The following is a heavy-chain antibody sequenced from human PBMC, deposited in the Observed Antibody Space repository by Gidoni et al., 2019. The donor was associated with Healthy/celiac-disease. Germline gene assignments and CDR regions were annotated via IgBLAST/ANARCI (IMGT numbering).Heavy chain of an antibody. V-gene: IGHV3-23*01. CDR3: AKAQLAPYYFDY. D-gene: IGHD6-6*01. CDR2: ISGSGGST. J-gene: IGHJ4*02. Sequence: EVQLLESGGGLVQPGGSLRLSCAAAGFPFSSYAMSWVRQAPGKGLEWVSAISGSGGSTYYADSVKGRFTISRDNSKNTLYLQMNSLRAEDTAVYYCAKAQLAPYYFDYWGQGTLVTVSS. CDR1: GFPFSSYA.